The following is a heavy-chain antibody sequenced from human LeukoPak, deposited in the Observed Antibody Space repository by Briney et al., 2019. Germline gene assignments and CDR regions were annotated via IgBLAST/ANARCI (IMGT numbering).Heavy chain of an antibody. V-gene: IGHV1-69*05. Sequence: SVKVSCKASGYTFTSYGISWVRQAPGQGLEWMGGIIPIFGTANYAQKFQGRVTITTDESTSTAYMELSSLRSEDTAVYYCARAGFLRYCSSTSCANWFDPWGQGTLVTVSS. CDR1: GYTFTSYG. CDR3: ARAGFLRYCSSTSCANWFDP. CDR2: IIPIFGTA. J-gene: IGHJ5*02. D-gene: IGHD2-2*01.